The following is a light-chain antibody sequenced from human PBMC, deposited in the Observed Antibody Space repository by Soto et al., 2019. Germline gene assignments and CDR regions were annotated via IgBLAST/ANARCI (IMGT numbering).Light chain of an antibody. CDR1: QGISSY. Sequence: AIRMTQSPSSLSASTGDRVTITCRASQGISSYLAWYQQKPGKAPNLLIYAASTLQSGVPSRFSGSGSGTDFTLTITCLQSEDFATYYCQQYYSYTTFGQGTKLEIK. CDR3: QQYYSYTT. CDR2: AAS. J-gene: IGKJ2*01. V-gene: IGKV1-8*01.